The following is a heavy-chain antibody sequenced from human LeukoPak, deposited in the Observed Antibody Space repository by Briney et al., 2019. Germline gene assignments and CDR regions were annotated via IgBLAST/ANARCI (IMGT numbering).Heavy chain of an antibody. CDR1: GGSISSGGYY. J-gene: IGHJ6*03. V-gene: IGHV4-31*03. Sequence: PSETLSLTCTVSGGSISSGGYYWSWIRQHPGKGREWIGYIYYSGSTYYNPSLKSRVTISVDTSKNQFSLKLGSVTAADTAVYYCARAPKAYYYYMDVWGKGTTVTVSS. CDR3: ARAPKAYYYYMDV. CDR2: IYYSGST.